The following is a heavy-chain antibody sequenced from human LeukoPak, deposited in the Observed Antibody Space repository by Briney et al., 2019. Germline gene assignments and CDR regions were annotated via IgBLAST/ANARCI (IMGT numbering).Heavy chain of an antibody. CDR2: IIPIFGTV. V-gene: IGHV1-69*13. J-gene: IGHJ5*02. CDR1: GGIFSSYA. CDR3: AGRRRIRYCSSNSCYAKWFDP. D-gene: IGHD2-2*01. Sequence: GASVKVSCKASGGIFSSYAISWVRQAPGQGLEWMGGIIPIFGTVNYAQKFQGRVTITADESTSTAYMELSSLRSEDTAVYYCAGRRRIRYCSSNSCYAKWFDPWGQGTLVTVSS.